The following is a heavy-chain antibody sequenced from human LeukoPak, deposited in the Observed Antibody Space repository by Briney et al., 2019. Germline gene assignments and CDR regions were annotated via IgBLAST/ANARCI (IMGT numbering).Heavy chain of an antibody. CDR2: ITGGGDSA. Sequence: GGSLRLSCGASGFTFSSHAMSWVRQTPERGLEWVSAITGGGDSAYYPDSAKGRFTISRDNSKNTLYLQMNNLGAEDTALYYCVSGDTGSGYYYWGQGTLVTVSS. V-gene: IGHV3-23*01. D-gene: IGHD3-22*01. J-gene: IGHJ4*02. CDR3: VSGDTGSGYYY. CDR1: GFTFSSHA.